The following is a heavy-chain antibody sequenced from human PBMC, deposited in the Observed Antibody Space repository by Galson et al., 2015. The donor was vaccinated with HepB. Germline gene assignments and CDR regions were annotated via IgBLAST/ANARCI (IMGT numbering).Heavy chain of an antibody. D-gene: IGHD6-13*01. CDR3: ARDLSSWYQFDY. CDR1: GFTFSSYA. V-gene: IGHV3-30*04. Sequence: SLRLSCAASGFTFSSYAMHWVRQAPGKGLEWVAVISYDGGNKYYADSVKGRFTISRDNAKNSLYLQMNSLRAEDTAVYYCARDLSSWYQFDYWGQGTLVTVSS. J-gene: IGHJ4*02. CDR2: ISYDGGNK.